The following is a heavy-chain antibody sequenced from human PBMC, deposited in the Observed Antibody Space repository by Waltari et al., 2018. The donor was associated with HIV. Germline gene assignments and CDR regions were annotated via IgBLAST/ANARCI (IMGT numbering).Heavy chain of an antibody. D-gene: IGHD2-15*01. V-gene: IGHV4-30-2*01. CDR1: GDSIDSGGYS. J-gene: IGHJ3*01. CDR3: ARGGFSDALDV. Sequence: QLQLRESDTGPLTPSQTLSLTCAVFGDSIDSGGYSWSWVRQVPRKGLEWIGYNFQSGNTNYNPSLGSRVTMSVNRPKNQFSLVLTSLTAADTAIYFCARGGFSDALDVWGQGTTVIVS. CDR2: NFQSGNT.